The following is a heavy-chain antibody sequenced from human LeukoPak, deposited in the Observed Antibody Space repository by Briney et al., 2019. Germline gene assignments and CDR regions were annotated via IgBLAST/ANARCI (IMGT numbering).Heavy chain of an antibody. CDR3: ARGKGVTIFGVVKYYGMDV. Sequence: SETLSLTCTVSGGSISSGGYYWSWIRQHPGKGLEWIGYIYYSGSTYYNPSLKSRVTISVDTSKNQFSLKLSSVTAADTAVYYCARGKGVTIFGVVKYYGMDVWGQGTTVTVSS. V-gene: IGHV4-31*03. CDR1: GGSISSGGYY. J-gene: IGHJ6*02. CDR2: IYYSGST. D-gene: IGHD3-3*01.